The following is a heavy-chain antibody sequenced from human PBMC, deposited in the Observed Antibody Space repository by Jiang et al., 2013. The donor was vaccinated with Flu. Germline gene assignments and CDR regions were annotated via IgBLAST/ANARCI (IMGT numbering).Heavy chain of an antibody. V-gene: IGHV1-3*01. CDR2: INAGNGDT. CDR3: ARGPGIAVAELSPLYYYYYGMDV. D-gene: IGHD6-19*01. J-gene: IGHJ6*04. CDR1: GYTFSNYA. Sequence: SVKVSCKASGYTFSNYAMHWVRQAPGQRPEWMGWINAGNGDTKYSQKFQGRVTITRDTSASTAYMELSSLRSEDTAVYYCARGPGIAVAELSPLYYYYYGMDVWGKGTTVTVSS.